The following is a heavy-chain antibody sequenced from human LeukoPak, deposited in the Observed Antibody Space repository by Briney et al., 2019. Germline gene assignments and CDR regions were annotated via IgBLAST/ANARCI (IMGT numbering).Heavy chain of an antibody. D-gene: IGHD5-18*01. J-gene: IGHJ3*02. Sequence: KPGGCMSPSSLASSFSSARCTVDCVRQAPGKGLEWVSSISSSSSYIYYADSVKGRFTVSRDKAKNSLYLQMNRLIAEDPAVYYDAGVPPIQLCTGTDSFDIWRQGTMVTVSS. V-gene: IGHV3-21*06. CDR1: SFSSARCT. CDR2: ISSSSSYI. CDR3: AGVPPIQLCTGTDSFDI.